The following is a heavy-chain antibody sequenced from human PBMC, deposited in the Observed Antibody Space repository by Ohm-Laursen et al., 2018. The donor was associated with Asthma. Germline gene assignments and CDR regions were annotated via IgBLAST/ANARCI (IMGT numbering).Heavy chain of an antibody. V-gene: IGHV3-23*01. CDR1: GFSFRDYG. CDR2: ISGSGGST. J-gene: IGHJ4*02. D-gene: IGHD1-7*01. Sequence: GSLRLSCAASGFSFRDYGMYWVRQAPGKGLEWVSAISGSGGSTYYADSVKGRFTISRDNSKSTLFLQMNNLRAEDTAVYYCARMPTHRIVPELNYFDYWGQGTLVTVSS. CDR3: ARMPTHRIVPELNYFDY.